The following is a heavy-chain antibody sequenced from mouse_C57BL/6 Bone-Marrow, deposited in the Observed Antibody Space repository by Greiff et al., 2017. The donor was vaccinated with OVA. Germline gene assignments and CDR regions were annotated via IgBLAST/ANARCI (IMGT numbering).Heavy chain of an antibody. CDR1: GYSITSGYY. CDR3: ARVGDYYGSSYSDY. CDR2: ISYDGSN. J-gene: IGHJ2*01. V-gene: IGHV3-6*01. Sequence: DVKLVESGPGLVKPSQSLSLPCSVPGYSITSGYYWNWIRQFPGNKLEWMGYISYDGSNNYNPSLKNRISITRDTSKNQFFLKLKSVTTEDTATYYCARVGDYYGSSYSDYWGQGTTLTVSS. D-gene: IGHD1-1*01.